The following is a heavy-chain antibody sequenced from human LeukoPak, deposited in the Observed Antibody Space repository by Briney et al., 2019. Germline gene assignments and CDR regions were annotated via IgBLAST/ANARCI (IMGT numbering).Heavy chain of an antibody. V-gene: IGHV3-7*03. J-gene: IGHJ4*02. CDR2: MDGGGSAT. D-gene: IGHD2-8*01. Sequence: PGGSLRLSCAASGFDFNSYWMSWVRQTPGKGLEWVATMDGGGSATYYVDSVKGRFTITRDNAKNSLFLQMNSLRAEDTALYYCANEEWYRFDYWGQGTLVTVPS. CDR3: ANEEWYRFDY. CDR1: GFDFNSYW.